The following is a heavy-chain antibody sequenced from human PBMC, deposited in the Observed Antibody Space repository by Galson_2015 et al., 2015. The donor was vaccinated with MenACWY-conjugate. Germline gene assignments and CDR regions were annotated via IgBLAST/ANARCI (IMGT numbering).Heavy chain of an antibody. CDR2: INWDGSTT. CDR3: ARGGGYSDGHIDY. CDR1: GFTLTSYW. Sequence: SLRLSCAASGFTLTSYWMHWVRQAPGKGLVWVSHINWDGSTTSHADSVKGRFSISRDNAKNTLYLQMNSLTAEDAAVYYCARGGGYSDGHIDYWGQGALVTVSS. D-gene: IGHD5-18*01. V-gene: IGHV3-74*01. J-gene: IGHJ4*02.